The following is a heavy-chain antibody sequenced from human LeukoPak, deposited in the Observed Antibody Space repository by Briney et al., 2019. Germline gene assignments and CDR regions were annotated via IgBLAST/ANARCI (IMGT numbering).Heavy chain of an antibody. J-gene: IGHJ4*02. CDR2: FDPEDGET. CDR3: ATGDSGGYDPAFDY. D-gene: IGHD5-12*01. Sequence: ASVKVSCKVSGYTLTELSMHWVRQAPGKGLEWMGGFDPEDGETIYAQKFQGRVTMTEDTSTDTAYMELSSLRSEDTAVYYCATGDSGGYDPAFDYWGQGTLVTVSS. V-gene: IGHV1-24*01. CDR1: GYTLTELS.